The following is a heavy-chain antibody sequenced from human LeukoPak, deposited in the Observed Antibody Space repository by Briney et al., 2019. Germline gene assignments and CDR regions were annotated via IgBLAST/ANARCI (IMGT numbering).Heavy chain of an antibody. CDR2: ITPIFGTT. CDR3: AREWGLESSGYYYAY. D-gene: IGHD3-22*01. V-gene: IGHV1-69*01. Sequence: SVKVSCKASGGTFRRFTISWVRQAPGQGFEWMGGITPIFGTTNFAQKFQGRVSITADESTSTAFMELSSLRSEDTAVYYCAREWGLESSGYYYAYWGQGTLVTVSS. CDR1: GGTFRRFT. J-gene: IGHJ4*02.